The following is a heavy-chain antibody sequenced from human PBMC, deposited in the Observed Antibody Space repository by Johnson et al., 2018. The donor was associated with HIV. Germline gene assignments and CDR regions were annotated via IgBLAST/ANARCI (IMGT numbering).Heavy chain of an antibody. D-gene: IGHD1-7*01. V-gene: IGHV3-64*01. CDR1: GFIFNNYA. J-gene: IGHJ3*02. CDR3: ARYEGNYVAFDI. CDR2: ISSNGGGT. Sequence: VQLVDSGGGLVQPGSSLKLSCAASGFIFNNYAMHWVRQAPGRTLEYVSAISSNGGGTYYASFAKGRFTISRDNAKNSLYLQMNSLRAEDTAVYYCARYEGNYVAFDIWGQGTMVTVSS.